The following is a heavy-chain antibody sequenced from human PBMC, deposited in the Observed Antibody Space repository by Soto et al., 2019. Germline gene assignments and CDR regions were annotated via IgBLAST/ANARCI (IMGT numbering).Heavy chain of an antibody. V-gene: IGHV1-69*01. CDR3: ATRDYYYDSSGYYYLYY. J-gene: IGHJ4*02. CDR2: IIPIFGTA. Sequence: QVQLVQSGAEVKKPGSSVKVSCKASGGTFSSYAISWVRQAPGHGLEWMGGIIPIFGTANYAQKFQGRVRITADESTSTAYMELSSLRSEDTAVYYCATRDYYYDSSGYYYLYYWGQGTLVTVSS. D-gene: IGHD3-22*01. CDR1: GGTFSSYA.